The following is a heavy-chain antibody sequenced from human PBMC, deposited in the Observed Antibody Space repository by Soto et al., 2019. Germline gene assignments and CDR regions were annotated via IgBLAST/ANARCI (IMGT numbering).Heavy chain of an antibody. CDR1: GFTFSGSA. Sequence: PGGSLRLSCAASGFTFSGSAMHWVRQASGKGLEWVGRIRSKANSYATAYAASVKGRFTISRDDSKNTAYLQMNSLKTEDTAVYYCTIPGGVAAAGINYYYYGMDVWGQGTTVTVS. CDR2: IRSKANSYAT. J-gene: IGHJ6*02. CDR3: TIPGGVAAAGINYYYYGMDV. D-gene: IGHD6-13*01. V-gene: IGHV3-73*01.